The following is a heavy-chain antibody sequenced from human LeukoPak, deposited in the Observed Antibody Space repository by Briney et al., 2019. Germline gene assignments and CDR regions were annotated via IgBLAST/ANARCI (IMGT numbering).Heavy chain of an antibody. V-gene: IGHV1-18*01. Sequence: ASGKVSCKASGYTFTSYGISWVRQAPGQGLERMGWISTNNGNTNYPQKLQGRVTMATDTSTYTAYMELRSLRSDDTAVYYCARGGDSGYEKGTFDYWGQGTLVTVSS. CDR1: GYTFTSYG. CDR3: ARGGDSGYEKGTFDY. D-gene: IGHD5-12*01. CDR2: ISTNNGNT. J-gene: IGHJ4*02.